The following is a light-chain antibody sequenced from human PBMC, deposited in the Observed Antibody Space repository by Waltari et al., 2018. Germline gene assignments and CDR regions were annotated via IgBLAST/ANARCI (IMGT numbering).Light chain of an antibody. J-gene: IGLJ3*02. CDR2: RNT. CDR3: AAWDDSLSGGV. Sequence: QSVLTQPPSASGTPGQRVTISCSGSSSNIGSNYVYWYQQPPGTAPKLLIYRNTQRTSGVPDRFSGSKSGTSASLAISGLRSEDEADYYCAAWDDSLSGGVFGGGTKLTVL. CDR1: SSNIGSNY. V-gene: IGLV1-47*01.